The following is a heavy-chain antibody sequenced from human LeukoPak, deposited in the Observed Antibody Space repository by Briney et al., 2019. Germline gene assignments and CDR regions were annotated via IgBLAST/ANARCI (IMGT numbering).Heavy chain of an antibody. V-gene: IGHV4-34*01. D-gene: IGHD5-18*01. CDR1: GGSSSGYY. Sequence: SETLSLTCAVYGGSSSGYYWSWIRQPPGKGLEWIGEINHSGSTNYNPSLKSRVTISVDTSKNQFSLKLSSVTAADTAVYYCARGDSYGYLTANYFDYWGQGTLVTVSS. J-gene: IGHJ4*02. CDR2: INHSGST. CDR3: ARGDSYGYLTANYFDY.